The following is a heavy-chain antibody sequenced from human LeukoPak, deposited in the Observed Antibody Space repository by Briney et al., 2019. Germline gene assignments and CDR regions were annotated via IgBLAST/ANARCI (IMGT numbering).Heavy chain of an antibody. V-gene: IGHV4-59*08. CDR3: SGRARAGDY. Sequence: SETLSLTCTVSGGSISEYHWGWMRQPPGKGLECIGYIYYSGGTNYNPSLKSRVTISMDTSKNQFSLRLSSVTAADTAVYYCSGRARAGDYWGQGRLVTVSS. CDR2: IYYSGGT. J-gene: IGHJ4*02. CDR1: GGSISEYH.